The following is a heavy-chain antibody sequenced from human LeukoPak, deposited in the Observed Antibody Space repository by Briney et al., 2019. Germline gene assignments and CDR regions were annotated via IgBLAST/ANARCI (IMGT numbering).Heavy chain of an antibody. CDR3: ARRLYIVRGAFDI. D-gene: IGHD2/OR15-2a*01. Sequence: GGSLRLSCAASGFTFSRYSMNWVRQAPGKGLEWVSSISSSSSYIYYADSVKGRFTISRDNSKNTVHLQMNNLRAEDTAMYFCARRLYIVRGAFDIWGQGTMVTVSS. V-gene: IGHV3-21*04. J-gene: IGHJ3*02. CDR2: ISSSSSYI. CDR1: GFTFSRYS.